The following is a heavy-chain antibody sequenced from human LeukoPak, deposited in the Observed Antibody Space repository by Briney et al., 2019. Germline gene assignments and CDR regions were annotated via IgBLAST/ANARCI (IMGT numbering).Heavy chain of an antibody. CDR2: ISGSGGST. CDR3: AKDLSTFGGVIHPGWFDP. CDR1: GFTFNSYA. J-gene: IGHJ5*02. Sequence: PGGSLRLSCAASGFTFNSYAMRWVRQAPGKGLEWVSAISGSGGSTYYADSVKGRFTISRDNSKNTLYLQMNSLRAEDTAVYYCAKDLSTFGGVIHPGWFDPWGQGTLVTVSS. V-gene: IGHV3-23*01. D-gene: IGHD3-16*02.